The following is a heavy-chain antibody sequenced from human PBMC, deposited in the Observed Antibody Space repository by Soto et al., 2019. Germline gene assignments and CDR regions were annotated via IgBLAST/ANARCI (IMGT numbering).Heavy chain of an antibody. Sequence: QVQLVQSGAEVKKPGASVKVSCKASGYNFTSYGISWVRQAPGQGLELIGWISAHNGNTIYAQKLPRRVTMTTDTSTSTAYMELRSLRSDATAVYYCARALTPTDYWGQGTLVPVSS. V-gene: IGHV1-18*01. D-gene: IGHD3-9*01. CDR1: GYNFTSYG. CDR2: ISAHNGNT. J-gene: IGHJ4*02. CDR3: ARALTPTDY.